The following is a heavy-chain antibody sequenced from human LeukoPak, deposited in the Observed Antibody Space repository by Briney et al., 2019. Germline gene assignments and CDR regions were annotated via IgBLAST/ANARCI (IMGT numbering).Heavy chain of an antibody. CDR1: GGTFSSYA. CDR2: IIPIFGTA. J-gene: IGHJ2*01. Sequence: SVKVSCKASGGTFSSYAISWVRQAPGQGLEWMGGIIPIFGTANYAQKFQGRVTITADESTSTAYMELSSLRSEDTAVYYCARLFGDAVAGRVSVWCFDLWGRGTLVTVSS. CDR3: ARLFGDAVAGRVSVWCFDL. V-gene: IGHV1-69*01. D-gene: IGHD6-19*01.